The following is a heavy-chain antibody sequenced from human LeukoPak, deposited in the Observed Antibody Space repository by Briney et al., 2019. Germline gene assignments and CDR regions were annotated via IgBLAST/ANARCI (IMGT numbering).Heavy chain of an antibody. CDR2: IRYDGSTK. V-gene: IGHV3-30*02. J-gene: IGHJ4*02. CDR1: GFSFNGYG. D-gene: IGHD4-17*01. Sequence: GGSLRLSCAASGFSFNGYGMHWVRQVPGKGLEWVAFIRYDGSTKFYTDSVKGRFAISRDNSKNTLSLQMNSLRTEDTAVYYCAALHTGTFVDYWGQGTLVTVSS. CDR3: AALHTGTFVDY.